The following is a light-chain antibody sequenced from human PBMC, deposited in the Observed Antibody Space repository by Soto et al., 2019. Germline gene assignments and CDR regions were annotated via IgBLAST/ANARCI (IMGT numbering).Light chain of an antibody. Sequence: EIVMIQAPATLSLSPWERATLSCRASQSVGSYLAWYQHKPGQAPRLLISGASNRATGIPARFSGSGSETDFTLTISSLEPEDSAVYYCQQRSNWPITFGQGTRLEIK. J-gene: IGKJ5*01. V-gene: IGKV3-11*01. CDR2: GAS. CDR3: QQRSNWPIT. CDR1: QSVGSY.